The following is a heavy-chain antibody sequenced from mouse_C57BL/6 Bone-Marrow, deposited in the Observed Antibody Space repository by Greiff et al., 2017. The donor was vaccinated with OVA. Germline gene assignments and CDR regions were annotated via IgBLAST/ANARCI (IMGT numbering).Heavy chain of an antibody. CDR3: ARSKGLYYFDY. D-gene: IGHD3-3*01. CDR2: IHPNSGST. V-gene: IGHV1-64*01. J-gene: IGHJ2*01. CDR1: GYTFTSYW. Sequence: VQLQQPGAELVKPGASVKLSCKASGYTFTSYWMHWVKQRPGQGLEWIGMIHPNSGSTNYNEKFKSKATLTVDKSSSTAYMQLSSLTSEDSAVYYCARSKGLYYFDYWGQGTTLTVSS.